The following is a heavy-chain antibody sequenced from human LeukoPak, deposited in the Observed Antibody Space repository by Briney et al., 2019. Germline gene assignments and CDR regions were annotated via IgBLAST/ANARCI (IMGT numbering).Heavy chain of an antibody. V-gene: IGHV3-74*01. CDR3: AREGFCGGDCYSPHYFDY. D-gene: IGHD2-21*02. J-gene: IGHJ4*02. CDR2: INSDGSST. Sequence: GGSLRLSCAASGFTFSSYWMHWVRQAPGKGLVWVSRINSDGSSTSYADSVKGRFTISRDNAKNTLYLQMNSLRAEDTAVYYCAREGFCGGDCYSPHYFDYWGQGTLVTVSS. CDR1: GFTFSSYW.